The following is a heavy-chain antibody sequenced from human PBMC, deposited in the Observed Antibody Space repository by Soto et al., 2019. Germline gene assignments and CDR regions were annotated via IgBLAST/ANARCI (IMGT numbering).Heavy chain of an antibody. Sequence: EVRLLESGGGLVQPGGSLRLSCAASGFTFSSYAMSWVRQAPGKGLEWVSVISGSGGSTYYADSVKGRFTISRDKSNNTLCLRMNSLRPGDPAVYSCAKNLARPMVRGVRGFDIWGQGTMVTVSS. D-gene: IGHD3-10*01. CDR2: ISGSGGST. J-gene: IGHJ3*02. CDR1: GFTFSSYA. V-gene: IGHV3-23*01. CDR3: AKNLARPMVRGVRGFDI.